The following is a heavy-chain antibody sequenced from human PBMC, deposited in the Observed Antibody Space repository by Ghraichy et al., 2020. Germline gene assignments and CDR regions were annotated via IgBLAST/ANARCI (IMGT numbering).Heavy chain of an antibody. J-gene: IGHJ5*02. CDR3: ARHPTMSSGGHWFDP. D-gene: IGHD5-24*01. CDR2: IHGGDSST. Sequence: GKSLNISCKGSGYSFPSYWIGWLRQMPGKGLEWMGIIHGGDSSTKYNPSFQGQVTISADKSISTAYLQWTSLRAADTAMYYCARHPTMSSGGHWFDPWGQGTLVTVSS. V-gene: IGHV5-51*01. CDR1: GYSFPSYW.